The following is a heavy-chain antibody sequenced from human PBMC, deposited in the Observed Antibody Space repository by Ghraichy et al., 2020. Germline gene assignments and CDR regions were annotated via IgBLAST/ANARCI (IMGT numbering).Heavy chain of an antibody. V-gene: IGHV4-59*08. CDR2: IYYSGST. Sequence: LTCTVSGGSISSYYWSWIRQPPGKGLEWIGYIYYSGSTNYNPSLKSRVTISVDTSKNQFSLKLSSVTAADTAVYYCASSDLGFGELSSGMDVWGQGTTVTVSS. CDR3: ASSDLGFGELSSGMDV. CDR1: GGSISSYY. J-gene: IGHJ6*02. D-gene: IGHD3-10*01.